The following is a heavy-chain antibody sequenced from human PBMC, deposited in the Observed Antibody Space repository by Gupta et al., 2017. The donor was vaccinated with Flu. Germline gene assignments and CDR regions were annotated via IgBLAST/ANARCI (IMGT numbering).Heavy chain of an antibody. V-gene: IGHV1-46*01. CDR1: YY. CDR3: AREKYGMIVSFLNDY. D-gene: IGHD3-22*01. J-gene: IGHJ4*02. Sequence: YYMHWVRQAPGQGLEWMGIINPSGGSTSYAQKFQGRVTMTRDTSTSTVYMELSSLRSEDTAVYYCAREKYGMIVSFLNDYWGQGTLVTVSS. CDR2: INPSGGST.